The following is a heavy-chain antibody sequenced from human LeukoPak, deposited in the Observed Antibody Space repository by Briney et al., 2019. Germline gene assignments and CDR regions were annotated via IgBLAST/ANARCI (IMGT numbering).Heavy chain of an antibody. CDR1: GGSISSGGYY. J-gene: IGHJ4*02. CDR2: IYYSGST. V-gene: IGHV4-31*03. CDR3: ARAGGFFSPFGY. D-gene: IGHD3-3*01. Sequence: SETLSLTCTVSGGSISSGGYYWSWIRQHPGKGLEWIGYIYYSGSTYNNPSLKSRVTISVDTSKNQFSLKLSSVTAADTAVYYCARAGGFFSPFGYWGQGTLVTVSS.